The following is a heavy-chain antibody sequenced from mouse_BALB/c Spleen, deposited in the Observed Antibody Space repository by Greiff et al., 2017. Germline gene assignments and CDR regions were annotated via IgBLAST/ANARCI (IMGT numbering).Heavy chain of an antibody. V-gene: IGHV1S29*02. CDR2: IYPYNGGT. CDR1: GYTFTDYN. D-gene: IGHD2-10*02. Sequence: EVQLQESGPELVKPGASVKISCKASGYTFTDYNMHWVKQSHGKSLEWIGYIYPYNGGTGYNQKFKSKATLTVDNSSSTAYMELRSLTSEDSAVYYCARGGLVWDEYYFDYWGQGTTLTVSS. CDR3: ARGGLVWDEYYFDY. J-gene: IGHJ2*01.